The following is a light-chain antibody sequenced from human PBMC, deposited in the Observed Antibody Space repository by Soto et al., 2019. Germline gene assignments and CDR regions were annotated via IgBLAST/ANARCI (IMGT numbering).Light chain of an antibody. CDR3: MQSLQNPLT. CDR2: FGS. Sequence: DIVMTQSPLSLPVTPGEPASISCRSSQSLLYSNGYNYLDWYLQKPGQSPQLLIYFGSYRASGVPDRFSGSGSGTDFTLTISSVEPEDVGIYYCMQSLQNPLTFGPGTKVDVK. CDR1: QSLLYSNGYNY. V-gene: IGKV2-28*01. J-gene: IGKJ3*01.